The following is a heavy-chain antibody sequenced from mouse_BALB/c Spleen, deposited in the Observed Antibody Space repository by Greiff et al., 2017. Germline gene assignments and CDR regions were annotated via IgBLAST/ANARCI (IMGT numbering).Heavy chain of an antibody. D-gene: IGHD1-2*01. CDR2: ISNLAYSI. J-gene: IGHJ2*01. V-gene: IGHV5-15*02. Sequence: EVKLVESGGGLVQPGGSRKLSCAASGFTFSDYGMAWVRQAPGKGPEWVAFISNLAYSIYYADTVTGRFTISRENAKNTLYLEMSSLRSEDTAMYYCAREITTAIGYFDYWGQGTTLTVSS. CDR3: AREITTAIGYFDY. CDR1: GFTFSDYG.